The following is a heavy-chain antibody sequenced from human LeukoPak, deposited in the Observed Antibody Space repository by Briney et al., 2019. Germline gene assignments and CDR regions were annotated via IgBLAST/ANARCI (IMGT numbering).Heavy chain of an antibody. V-gene: IGHV1-18*01. D-gene: IGHD2-15*01. Sequence: GASVKVSCKASGYTFTSYGISWVRQAPGQGLEWMGWISAYNGNTNYAQKFQGRVTITADESTSTAYMELSSLRSEDAAVYYCARVVGESGYAFDIWGQGTMVTVSS. J-gene: IGHJ3*02. CDR2: ISAYNGNT. CDR1: GYTFTSYG. CDR3: ARVVGESGYAFDI.